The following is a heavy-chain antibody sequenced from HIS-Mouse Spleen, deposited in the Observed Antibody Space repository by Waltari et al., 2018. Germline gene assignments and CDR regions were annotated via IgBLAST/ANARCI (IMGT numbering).Heavy chain of an antibody. CDR2: IYYSGST. CDR1: GGSTSSSSYY. J-gene: IGHJ2*01. CDR3: AREIPYSSSWYDWYFDL. D-gene: IGHD6-13*01. Sequence: QLQLQDSAPGLVKPSETLSLTRTVPGGSTSSSSYYCRGIRQPPGKGLEWIGSIYYSGSTYYNPSLKSRVTISVDTSKNQFSLKLSSVTAADTAVYYCAREIPYSSSWYDWYFDLWGRGTLVTVSS. V-gene: IGHV4-39*07.